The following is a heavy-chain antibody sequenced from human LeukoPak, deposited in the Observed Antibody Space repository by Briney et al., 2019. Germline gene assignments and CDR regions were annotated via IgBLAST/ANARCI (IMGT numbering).Heavy chain of an antibody. Sequence: ASVKVSCKASGYTFTSYGISWVRQAPGQGLEWMGWISAYNGNTNYAQKLQGRVTMTRDTSISTAYMELSRLRSDDTAVYYCARSLLNYYGSGSYYKYWGQGTLVTVSS. CDR2: ISAYNGNT. CDR1: GYTFTSYG. CDR3: ARSLLNYYGSGSYYKY. D-gene: IGHD3-10*01. V-gene: IGHV1-18*01. J-gene: IGHJ4*02.